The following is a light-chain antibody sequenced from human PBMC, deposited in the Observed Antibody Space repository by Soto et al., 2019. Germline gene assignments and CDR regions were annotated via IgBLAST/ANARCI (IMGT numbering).Light chain of an antibody. CDR2: GAS. J-gene: IGKJ3*01. Sequence: EIVLTQSPGTLSLSPGERATLSCRASQSVSSSYLAWYQQKPGQAPRLLIYGASSRATGIPDRFSGGGSGTDFNLTISRLEPEDFAVYSCPQYGTSPFTFGPGTKVDIQ. CDR3: PQYGTSPFT. CDR1: QSVSSSY. V-gene: IGKV3-20*01.